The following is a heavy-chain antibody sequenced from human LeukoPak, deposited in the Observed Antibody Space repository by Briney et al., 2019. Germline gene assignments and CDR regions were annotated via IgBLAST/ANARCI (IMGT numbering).Heavy chain of an antibody. Sequence: SVKASCKASGGTFSSYAISWVRQAPGQGLEWMGGIIPIFGTANYAQKFQGRVTITTDESTSTAYMELSSLRSEDTAVYYCARDGYSSSWRGLDYWGQGTLVTVSS. V-gene: IGHV1-69*05. J-gene: IGHJ4*02. CDR2: IIPIFGTA. CDR1: GGTFSSYA. CDR3: ARDGYSSSWRGLDY. D-gene: IGHD6-13*01.